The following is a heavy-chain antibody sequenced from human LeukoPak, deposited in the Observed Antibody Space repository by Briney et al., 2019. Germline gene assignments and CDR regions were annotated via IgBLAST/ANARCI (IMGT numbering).Heavy chain of an antibody. CDR3: ARHRTPDADCSSSSCYRSGAGRWFDP. J-gene: IGHJ5*02. CDR2: ISAYNGNT. Sequence: ASVKVSCKASGYTFTSYGISWVRQAPGQGLEWMGLISAYNGNTNYAQKLQGRVTMTTDTSTSTAYMELRSLRSDDTAVYYCARHRTPDADCSSSSCYRSGAGRWFDPWGQGTLVTVSS. V-gene: IGHV1-18*04. CDR1: GYTFTSYG. D-gene: IGHD2-2*02.